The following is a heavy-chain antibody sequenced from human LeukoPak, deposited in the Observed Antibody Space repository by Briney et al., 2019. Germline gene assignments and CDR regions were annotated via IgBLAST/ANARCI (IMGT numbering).Heavy chain of an antibody. CDR3: ARRLYDGFDI. V-gene: IGHV4-59*01. Sequence: SKTLSLTCTVSGGSISSYYWSWIRQPPGKGLEWIGYIYDSVTTKYNPSLRSRVTISVDTSKNQFSLNLSSVTAADTAVYYCARRLYDGFDIWGQGTMVTVSS. D-gene: IGHD2-8*01. CDR2: IYDSVTT. J-gene: IGHJ3*02. CDR1: GGSISSYY.